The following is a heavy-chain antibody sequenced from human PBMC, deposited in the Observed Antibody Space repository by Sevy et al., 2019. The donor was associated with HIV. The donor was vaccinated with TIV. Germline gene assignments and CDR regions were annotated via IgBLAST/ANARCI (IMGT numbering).Heavy chain of an antibody. J-gene: IGHJ4*02. V-gene: IGHV3-9*01. CDR3: VKGMDSAGKYVNFDS. CDR1: GFMFDAYA. CDR2: ISWNGENM. Sequence: GGSLRLSCAVSGFMFDAYAMHWVRQSPGKGLEWVSSISWNGENMGYADFVKGRFTISRGNAKKSPNLQMNGLRVEDTALFYCVKGMDSAGKYVNFDSWGQGTLVTVSS. D-gene: IGHD3-22*01.